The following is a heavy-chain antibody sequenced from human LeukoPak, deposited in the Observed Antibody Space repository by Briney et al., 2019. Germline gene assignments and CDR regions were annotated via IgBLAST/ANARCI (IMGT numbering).Heavy chain of an antibody. CDR3: ARGEAVAGTTAVDY. CDR1: GYTFTSYG. J-gene: IGHJ4*02. V-gene: IGHV1-18*01. Sequence: GASVKVSCKASGYTFTSYGISWVRQAPGQGLEWMGWISAYNGNTNYALKLQGRVTMTTDTSTSTAYMELRSLRSDDTAVYYCARGEAVAGTTAVDYWGQGTLVTVSS. CDR2: ISAYNGNT. D-gene: IGHD6-19*01.